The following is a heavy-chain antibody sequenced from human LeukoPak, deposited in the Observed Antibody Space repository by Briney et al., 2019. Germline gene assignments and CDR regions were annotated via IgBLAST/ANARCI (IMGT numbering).Heavy chain of an antibody. CDR1: GGSFSGYY. CDR3: ARGSRTVRGATDY. J-gene: IGHJ4*02. Sequence: SETLSLTCAVYGGSFSGYYWSWIRQPPGKGLEWIGEINHSGSTNYNPSLKSRVTISVDTSKNQFSLKLSSVTAADTAVYYCARGSRTVRGATDYWGQGTLVTVSS. D-gene: IGHD3-10*01. CDR2: INHSGST. V-gene: IGHV4-34*01.